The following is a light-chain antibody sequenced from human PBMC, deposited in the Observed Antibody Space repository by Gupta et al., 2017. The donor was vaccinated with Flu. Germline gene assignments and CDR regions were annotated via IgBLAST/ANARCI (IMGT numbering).Light chain of an antibody. CDR2: EAS. CDR1: NSDVGKSDL. J-gene: IGLJ1*01. Sequence: QSALTQPASVSGSPGQSITISCTGTNSDVGKSDLVSWYQQHPDKAPKLMIYEASKRPSGISTRFSGSKSGNTASLTISGLQAEDEADYYCCSYAGSTNYYVFGSGTKVSVL. CDR3: CSYAGSTNYYV. V-gene: IGLV2-23*01.